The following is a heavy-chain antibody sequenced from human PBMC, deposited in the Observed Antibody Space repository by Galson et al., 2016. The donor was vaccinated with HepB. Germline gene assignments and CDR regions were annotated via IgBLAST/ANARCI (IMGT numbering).Heavy chain of an antibody. CDR2: ISHDGRTK. J-gene: IGHJ4*02. D-gene: IGHD3-22*01. CDR1: GFKFSIYA. V-gene: IGHV3-30*14. Sequence: SLRLSCAASGFKFSIYAMLWVRRAPGKGLEWVEAISHDGRTKNYANSVKGRFIISRDKSRNTQDLQMNSLRAEDTAVYYCAKDYDSSAYIVDDTRYFFDYWGQGTLVTVSS. CDR3: AKDYDSSAYIVDDTRYFFDY.